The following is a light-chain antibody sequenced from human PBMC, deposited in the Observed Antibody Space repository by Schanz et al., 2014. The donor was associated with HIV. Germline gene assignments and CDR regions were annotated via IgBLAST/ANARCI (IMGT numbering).Light chain of an antibody. CDR1: QSVSSY. J-gene: IGKJ4*01. CDR3: QQYKNWNT. V-gene: IGKV3-11*01. Sequence: EIVLTQSPATLSLSPGERATLSCRASQSVSSYLAWYQQKPGQAPRLLIYDASNRATGIPARFSGSGSGTDFTLTISSLEPEDFAVYYCQQYKNWNTFGGGTKVEIK. CDR2: DAS.